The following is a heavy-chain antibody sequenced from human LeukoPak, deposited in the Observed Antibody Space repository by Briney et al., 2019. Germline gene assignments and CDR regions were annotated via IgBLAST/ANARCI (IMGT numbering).Heavy chain of an antibody. V-gene: IGHV3-30*02. Sequence: PGGSLRLSCAASGFTFSSYGMHWVRQAPGKGLEWVAFIRYDGSNKYYADSVKGRFTIFRDNSKNTLYLQMNSLRAEDTAVYYCARRGWVGATYYYMDVWGKGTTVTISS. CDR2: IRYDGSNK. CDR1: GFTFSSYG. CDR3: ARRGWVGATYYYMDV. J-gene: IGHJ6*03. D-gene: IGHD1-26*01.